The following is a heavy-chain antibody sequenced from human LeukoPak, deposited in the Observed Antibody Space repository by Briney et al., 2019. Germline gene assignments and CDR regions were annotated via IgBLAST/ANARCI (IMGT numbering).Heavy chain of an antibody. V-gene: IGHV4-59*01. CDR1: GGSISSYY. D-gene: IGHD1-26*01. CDR3: ARHLFSDYYYYGMDV. Sequence: SETLSLTCTVSGGSISSYYWSWIRQPPGKGLEWIGYIYYSGSTNYNPSLKSRVTISVDTSKNQFSLKLSSVTAADTAVYYCARHLFSDYYYYGMDVWGQGTTVTVSS. J-gene: IGHJ6*02. CDR2: IYYSGST.